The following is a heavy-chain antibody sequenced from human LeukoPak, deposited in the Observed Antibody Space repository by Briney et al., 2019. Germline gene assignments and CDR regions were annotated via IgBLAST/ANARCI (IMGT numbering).Heavy chain of an antibody. CDR3: ATRGTLRYFGWFDY. V-gene: IGHV3-23*01. CDR2: ISGSGGST. Sequence: GGSLRLSCAASGFTFSSYAMSWVRQAPGKGLEWVSAISGSGGSTYYADSVKGRFTISRDNSKNTLYLQMNSLRAEDTAVYYCATRGTLRYFGWFDYWGQGTLVTVSS. D-gene: IGHD3-9*01. CDR1: GFTFSSYA. J-gene: IGHJ4*02.